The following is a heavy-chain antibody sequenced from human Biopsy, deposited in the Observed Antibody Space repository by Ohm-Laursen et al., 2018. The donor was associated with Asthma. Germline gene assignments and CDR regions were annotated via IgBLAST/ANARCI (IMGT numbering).Heavy chain of an antibody. Sequence: GTLSLTCTVSGGSMSSSSYYWGWIRQPPGKGLEWMGSISYTGSAYHNPSLKSRVTISVDTSKNHFSLKLSSVTAADTAVYYCARHWDWGSFFDYWGQRTPVTVSS. CDR3: ARHWDWGSFFDY. J-gene: IGHJ4*02. CDR1: GGSMSSSSYY. D-gene: IGHD7-27*01. V-gene: IGHV4-39*01. CDR2: ISYTGSA.